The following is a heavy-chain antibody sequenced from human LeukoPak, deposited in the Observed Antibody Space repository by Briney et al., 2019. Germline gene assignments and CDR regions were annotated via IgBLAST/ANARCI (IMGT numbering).Heavy chain of an antibody. J-gene: IGHJ3*02. CDR1: GGSISSHY. V-gene: IGHV4-59*11. CDR3: ARVRRPPDAFDI. CDR2: IYYSGST. Sequence: SETLSLTCTVSGGSISSHYWSWIRQPPGKGLEWTGYIYYSGSTNYNPSLKSRVTISVDTSKNQFSLKLSSVTAADTAVYYCARVRRPPDAFDIWGQGTMVTVSS.